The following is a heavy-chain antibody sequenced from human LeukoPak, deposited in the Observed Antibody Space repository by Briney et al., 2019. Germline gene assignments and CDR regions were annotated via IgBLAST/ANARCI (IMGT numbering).Heavy chain of an antibody. D-gene: IGHD4-17*01. CDR2: ISYDGTEK. V-gene: IGHV3-30-3*01. CDR3: ARDGHGVPLDY. J-gene: IGHJ4*02. Sequence: GRSLRLSCAASGFTFSSYAMHWVRQAPGKGLEWVAVISYDGTEKYYGDSVKGRFTISRDNSKNTLYLQMNSLRAEDTALYYCARDGHGVPLDYWGQGTLVTVSP. CDR1: GFTFSSYA.